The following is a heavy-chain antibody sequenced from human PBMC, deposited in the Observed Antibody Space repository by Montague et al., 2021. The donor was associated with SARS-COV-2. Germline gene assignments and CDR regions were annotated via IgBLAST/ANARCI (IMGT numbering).Heavy chain of an antibody. D-gene: IGHD2-15*01. Sequence: CAISGDSVSSNTATWNWLRQSPSRGLEWLGRTYYRSKWYHDYAISLKSRITINPDTSKNQFSLQLSSVAPEDTAVFYCARTTTRMLYPENAFDIWGQGTMVTVSP. CDR3: ARTTTRMLYPENAFDI. CDR2: TYYRSKWYH. J-gene: IGHJ3*02. V-gene: IGHV6-1*01. CDR1: GDSVSSNTAT.